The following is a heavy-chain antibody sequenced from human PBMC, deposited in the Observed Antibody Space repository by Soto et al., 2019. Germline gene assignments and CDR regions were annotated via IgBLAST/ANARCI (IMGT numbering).Heavy chain of an antibody. CDR2: IKEDGSEK. V-gene: IGHV3-7*01. CDR3: AIVRVADSSLDH. J-gene: IGHJ4*02. Sequence: DVQLVQSGGGLVQPGGSLRLSCAASGFTFSSYRMSWVRQAPGKGLEWVANIKEDGSEKNYVDSVKGRFTISRDNAKDSFYLHMTSLRVDDTAVYYCAIVRVADSSLDHWGQGTLVTVSS. D-gene: IGHD3-10*02. CDR1: GFTFSSYR.